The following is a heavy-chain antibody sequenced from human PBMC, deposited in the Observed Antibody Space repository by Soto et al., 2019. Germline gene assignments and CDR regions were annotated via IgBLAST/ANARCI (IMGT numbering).Heavy chain of an antibody. Sequence: GASVNVSCKSSGYTFTGYYMHWVREAPGQGLEWMGWINPNSGGTNYAQKFQGRVTMTRDTSISTAYMELSRLRSDDTAVYYCARVSHGYNYFDYWGQGTLVTVSS. J-gene: IGHJ4*02. D-gene: IGHD5-18*01. CDR3: ARVSHGYNYFDY. CDR1: GYTFTGYY. CDR2: INPNSGGT. V-gene: IGHV1-2*02.